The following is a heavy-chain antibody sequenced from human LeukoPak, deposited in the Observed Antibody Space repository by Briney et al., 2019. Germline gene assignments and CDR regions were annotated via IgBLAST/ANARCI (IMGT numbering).Heavy chain of an antibody. CDR1: GDSVRTNNYY. Sequence: PSETLSLTCTVSGDSVRTNNYYWSWIRQPPGEGLEWIGYIHYSGNTNYNTSLKSRVTISVDTSKSQFSLKLSSVTAADTAVYYCARLTRRSGTYFENWGQGTLVTVSS. CDR3: ARLTRRSGTYFEN. J-gene: IGHJ4*02. V-gene: IGHV4-61*01. CDR2: IHYSGNT. D-gene: IGHD1-1*01.